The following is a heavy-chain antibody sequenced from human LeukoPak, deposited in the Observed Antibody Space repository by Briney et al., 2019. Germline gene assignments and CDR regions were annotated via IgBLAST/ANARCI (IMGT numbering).Heavy chain of an antibody. CDR1: GGSFSGYY. CDR2: IYHSGST. V-gene: IGHV4-34*01. D-gene: IGHD2-15*01. Sequence: SETLSLTCAVYGGSFSGYYWSWIRQPPGKGLEWIGEIYHSGSTNYNPSLRSRVTISVDKSKNQFSLKLSSVTAADTAVYYCARDSSSGGIPSAPPDYWGQGTLVTVSS. J-gene: IGHJ4*02. CDR3: ARDSSSGGIPSAPPDY.